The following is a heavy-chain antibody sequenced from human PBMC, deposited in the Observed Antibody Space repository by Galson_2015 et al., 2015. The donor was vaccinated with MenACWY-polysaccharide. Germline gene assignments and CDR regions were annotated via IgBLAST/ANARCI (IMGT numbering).Heavy chain of an antibody. CDR3: TKAGAKYCSGSSCYFNWFDP. CDR1: GFSFSTYW. J-gene: IGHJ5*02. CDR2: INADGSAT. D-gene: IGHD2-15*01. Sequence: SLRLSCAASGFSFSTYWMHWVRHAPGKGLVWVSRINADGSATGYADSVRGRFTISRDNAKNTLYLEMNSLRAEDTAVYYCTKAGAKYCSGSSCYFNWFDPWGQGTLATVSS. V-gene: IGHV3-74*01.